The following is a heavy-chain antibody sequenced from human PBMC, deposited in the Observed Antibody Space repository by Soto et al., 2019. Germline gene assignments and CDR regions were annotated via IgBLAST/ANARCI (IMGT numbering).Heavy chain of an antibody. Sequence: QVQLQESGPGLVKPSQTLSLTCTVSGGSIISGGYYWSWVRQHPGKGLEWIGYIYYSGSTYYNPSLKSRVTISVDTSKNQFSLKLSSVTAAYTAVYYCARRNYDSSGYQIEYWGQGTLVTVSS. CDR3: ARRNYDSSGYQIEY. CDR2: IYYSGST. D-gene: IGHD3-22*01. CDR1: GGSIISGGYY. J-gene: IGHJ4*02. V-gene: IGHV4-31*03.